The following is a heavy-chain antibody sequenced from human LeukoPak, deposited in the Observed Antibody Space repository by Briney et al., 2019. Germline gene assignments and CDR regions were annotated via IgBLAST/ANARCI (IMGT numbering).Heavy chain of an antibody. Sequence: GASVKVSCKASGYTFTRYYMHWVRQAPGQGLEWMGWINPNSGGTNYAQKFQGWVTMTRDTSISTAYMELSRLRSDDTAVYYCARGGEAYCSSTSCFNGGDAFDIWGQGTMVTVSS. CDR1: GYTFTRYY. J-gene: IGHJ3*02. CDR2: INPNSGGT. D-gene: IGHD2-2*01. CDR3: ARGGEAYCSSTSCFNGGDAFDI. V-gene: IGHV1-2*04.